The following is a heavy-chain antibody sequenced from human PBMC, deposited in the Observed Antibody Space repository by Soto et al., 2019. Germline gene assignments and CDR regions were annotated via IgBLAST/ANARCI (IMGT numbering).Heavy chain of an antibody. V-gene: IGHV1-2*02. CDR2: INPNSGGT. D-gene: IGHD4-17*01. J-gene: IGHJ6*02. CDR3: ASSLRNYYYYGMDV. Sequence: GASVKVSCKASGYTFTGYYMHWVRQAPGQGLEWMGWINPNSGGTNYAQKFQDRVTMTRDTSISTAYMELSRLRSDDTAVYYCASSLRNYYYYGMDVWGQGTTVTVSS. CDR1: GYTFTGYY.